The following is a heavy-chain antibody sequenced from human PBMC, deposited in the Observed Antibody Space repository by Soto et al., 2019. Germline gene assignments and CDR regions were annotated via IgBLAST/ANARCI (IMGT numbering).Heavy chain of an antibody. J-gene: IGHJ6*02. CDR3: AKNGQPPYYYYGLDV. Sequence: QGHLVQSGAEVKKPGASVKVSCKASGYTFTRYGISWVRQAPGQGLEWMGWISGYNGDTNYPQNLQGRVTITLDPSPXTAYMELRSLTSDDTAVYYCAKNGQPPYYYYGLDVWGQGTTVTVSS. CDR2: ISGYNGDT. CDR1: GYTFTRYG. V-gene: IGHV1-18*01. D-gene: IGHD2-8*01.